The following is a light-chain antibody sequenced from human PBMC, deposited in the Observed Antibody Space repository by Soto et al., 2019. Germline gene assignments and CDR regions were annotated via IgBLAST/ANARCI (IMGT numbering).Light chain of an antibody. V-gene: IGKV1-39*01. Sequence: DIQMTQSPSSLSASVGDRVTITCRASQSISSYLNWYQQKPGKAPKLLIYAASSLQSGVPSSFSGSGSGTDFTLTISSLPPEDFATYYCQQSYSTPPGLTVGGGTKVDIK. CDR2: AAS. CDR1: QSISSY. J-gene: IGKJ4*01. CDR3: QQSYSTPPGLT.